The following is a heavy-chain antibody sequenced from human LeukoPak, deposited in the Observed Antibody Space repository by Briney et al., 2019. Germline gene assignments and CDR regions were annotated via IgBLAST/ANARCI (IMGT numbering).Heavy chain of an antibody. CDR2: MNPNSGNT. CDR1: GYTFTSYD. D-gene: IGHD1-14*01. J-gene: IGHJ6*03. V-gene: IGHV1-8*01. CDR3: ARGPEDVDYYYYMDV. Sequence: ASVKVSCNASGYTFTSYDINWMRQATGQGLEWMGWMNPNSGNTGYAPKFQGRTTMTRNTSISTAYMELSSLRSETTAVYYCARGPEDVDYYYYMDVWGKGTTVTVSS.